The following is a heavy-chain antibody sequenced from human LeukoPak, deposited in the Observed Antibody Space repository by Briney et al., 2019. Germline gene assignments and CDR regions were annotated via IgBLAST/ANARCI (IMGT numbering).Heavy chain of an antibody. CDR3: ARGTVSGQDYYYRDV. CDR2: INGNNGKT. D-gene: IGHD2-15*01. V-gene: IGHV1-18*01. CDR1: GYTFTSYG. Sequence: ASVKVSCKASGYTFTSYGINWVRQAPGQGLEWMGWINGNNGKTNYAQKLQGRVTMTTDTSTSTVYMELSRLRSDGTAGYHCARGTVSGQDYYYRDVWGTGTTVSVSS. J-gene: IGHJ6*03.